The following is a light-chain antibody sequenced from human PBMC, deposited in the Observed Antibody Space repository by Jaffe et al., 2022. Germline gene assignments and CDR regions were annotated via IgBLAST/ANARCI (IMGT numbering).Light chain of an antibody. CDR2: QDT. Sequence: SYELTQPPSVSVSPGQTASITCSGDTLGDKYACWYQQKPGQSPVLVIYQDTKRPSGIPERFSGSNSGNTATLTISGTQAMDEADYYCQTWDSNTYVFGTGTKVTVL. CDR1: TLGDKY. CDR3: QTWDSNTYV. J-gene: IGLJ1*01. V-gene: IGLV3-1*01.